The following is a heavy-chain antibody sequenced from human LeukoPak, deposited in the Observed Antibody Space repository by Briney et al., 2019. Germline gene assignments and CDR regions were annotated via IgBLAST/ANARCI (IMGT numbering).Heavy chain of an antibody. CDR2: INPSSGGT. J-gene: IGHJ4*02. D-gene: IGHD3-9*01. CDR1: GYTFTGYY. CDR3: ARSMTGRLYYFDY. Sequence: ASVKVSCKASGYTFTGYYMHWVRQAPGQGLEWMGWINPSSGGTNYAQKFQGRVTMTRDTSISTAYMELSRLRSDDTAVYYCARSMTGRLYYFDYWGQGTLVTVSS. V-gene: IGHV1-2*02.